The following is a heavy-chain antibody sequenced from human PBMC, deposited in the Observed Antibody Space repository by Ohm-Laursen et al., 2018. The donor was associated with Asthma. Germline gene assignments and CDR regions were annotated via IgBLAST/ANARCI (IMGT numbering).Heavy chain of an antibody. V-gene: IGHV3-30*03. CDR2: ISYDGSNK. CDR1: GFTFSSYG. Sequence: SLRLSCAASGFTFSSYGMHWVRQAPGKGLGWVAVISYDGSNKYYADSVKGRFTISRDNSKNTLYLQMNSLRAEDTAVYYCATGGNSVRIDYWGQGTLVTVSS. D-gene: IGHD4-23*01. J-gene: IGHJ4*02. CDR3: ATGGNSVRIDY.